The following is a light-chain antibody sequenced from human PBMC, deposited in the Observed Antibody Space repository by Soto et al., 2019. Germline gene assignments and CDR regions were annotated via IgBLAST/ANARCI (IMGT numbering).Light chain of an antibody. J-gene: IGKJ1*01. Sequence: EIVLTQSPATLSLSPGDRVTLSCRASQAVNTRLAWYQHRPGQAPRLLIYLASNRAAGVPARFSGSGSGTDFTLTISDVEPEDFAVYYCHQRQSWPRTFGQGTTVDI. V-gene: IGKV3-11*01. CDR1: QAVNTR. CDR3: HQRQSWPRT. CDR2: LAS.